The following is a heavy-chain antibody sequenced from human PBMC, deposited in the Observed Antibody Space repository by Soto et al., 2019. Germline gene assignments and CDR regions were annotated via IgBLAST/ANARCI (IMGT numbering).Heavy chain of an antibody. Sequence: PSQTLSLTCAISGDSVSSNSAAWNWIRQSPSRGLEWLGRTYYRSKWYNDYAVSVKSRITINPDTSKNQFSLQLNSVTPEDTAVFYCARDMSYSSSWYPSGLDYWGQGTLVTVSS. J-gene: IGHJ4*02. CDR2: TYYRSKWYN. V-gene: IGHV6-1*01. D-gene: IGHD6-13*01. CDR3: ARDMSYSSSWYPSGLDY. CDR1: GDSVSSNSAA.